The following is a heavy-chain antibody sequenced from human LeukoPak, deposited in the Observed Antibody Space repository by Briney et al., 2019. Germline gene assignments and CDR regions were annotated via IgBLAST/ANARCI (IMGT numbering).Heavy chain of an antibody. J-gene: IGHJ4*02. D-gene: IGHD3-22*01. V-gene: IGHV1-18*01. CDR1: GYTFTSYG. CDR3: ARVPTGSDSSGYYHDY. Sequence: ASVKVSRKASGYTFTSYGLSWVRQAPGQGLEWMKWISTYNGNTNYAQKLQGRVTMTTDTSTSTACMELRSLRSDDAAVYYCARVPTGSDSSGYYHDYWGQGTLVTVSS. CDR2: ISTYNGNT.